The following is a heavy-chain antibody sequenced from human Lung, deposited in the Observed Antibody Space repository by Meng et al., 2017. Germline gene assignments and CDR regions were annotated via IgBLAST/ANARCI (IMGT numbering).Heavy chain of an antibody. CDR1: GGSISSSNW. CDR3: ARGLGEAVVPRTMFDY. V-gene: IGHV4-4*02. D-gene: IGHD2-2*01. J-gene: IGHJ4*02. Sequence: VQRQEWGPWLGKPSGTLSRTCGVSGGSISSSNWWSCVRQPPGKGLEWIGEIYHSGGTKYNPSLKSRVTISVDKSKNQFSLKLSSVTAADTAVYYCARGLGEAVVPRTMFDYWGQGTLVTVSS. CDR2: IYHSGGT.